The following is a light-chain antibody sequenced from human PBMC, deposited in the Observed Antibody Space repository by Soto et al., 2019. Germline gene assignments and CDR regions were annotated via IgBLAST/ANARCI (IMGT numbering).Light chain of an antibody. Sequence: DLVMTQSPDSLAVSLGERATINCKSSQSVLYISNNKNYLAWYQQKPGQPPRLLIYWASTRESGVPDRFSGSGSATDFTLTISSLQAEDVAVYYCQQYYSSITFGQGTRLEIK. V-gene: IGKV4-1*01. J-gene: IGKJ5*01. CDR3: QQYYSSIT. CDR2: WAS. CDR1: QSVLYISNNKNY.